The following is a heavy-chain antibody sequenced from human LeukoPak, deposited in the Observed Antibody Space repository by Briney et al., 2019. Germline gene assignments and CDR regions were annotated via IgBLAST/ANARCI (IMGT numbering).Heavy chain of an antibody. CDR3: ARGSSSWYQIPTYYYYYMDV. CDR2: IYYSGST. V-gene: IGHV4-59*01. J-gene: IGHJ6*03. Sequence: SQTLSLTCTVSGGSISSYYWSWIRQPPGKGLEWIGYIYYSGSTNYNPSLKSRVTISVDTSKNQFSLKLSSVTAADTAVYYCARGSSSWYQIPTYYYYYMDVWGKGTTVTISS. D-gene: IGHD6-13*01. CDR1: GGSISSYY.